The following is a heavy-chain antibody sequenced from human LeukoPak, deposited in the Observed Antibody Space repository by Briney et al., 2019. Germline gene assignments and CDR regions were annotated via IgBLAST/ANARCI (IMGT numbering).Heavy chain of an antibody. V-gene: IGHV4-39*07. CDR2: IYYSRSI. CDR3: ARDLGDSAY. CDR1: GGSLSSSSSY. Sequence: SQTLSLTCTVSGGSLSSSSSYWGWIRQPPGRGLEWIGNIYYSRSIYYNPSLQSRVTIALHKTKNQSSLKLNSVTAADTAVYYCARDLGDSAYWGQGTLVTVSS. J-gene: IGHJ4*02. D-gene: IGHD3-10*01.